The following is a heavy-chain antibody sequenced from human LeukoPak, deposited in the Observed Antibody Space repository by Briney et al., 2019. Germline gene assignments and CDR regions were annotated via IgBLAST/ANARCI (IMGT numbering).Heavy chain of an antibody. Sequence: PGGSLRLSCAASGFTFSSYAMSWVRQAPGKGLEWVSAISGSGGSTYYADSVKGRFTISRDNSKNTLYLQMNSLRAEDTAVYYCAKVGNNIVVIPAAPLHYFDYWGQGTLVTVSS. D-gene: IGHD2-2*01. J-gene: IGHJ4*02. CDR2: ISGSGGST. V-gene: IGHV3-23*01. CDR3: AKVGNNIVVIPAAPLHYFDY. CDR1: GFTFSSYA.